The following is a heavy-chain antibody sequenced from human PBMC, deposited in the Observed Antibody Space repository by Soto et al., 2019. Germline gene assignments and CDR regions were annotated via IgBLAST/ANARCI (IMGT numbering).Heavy chain of an antibody. D-gene: IGHD1-7*01. CDR2: TYYRSKWNY. Sequence: SQTLSLTCAISVDSVSAHIAAWNLIRQSPSRGLEWLGRTYYRSKWNYDYAESVKSRMTITPETSNNHFYLQLNSVTPEDTDVYYCVRQPLATLALYGMDVWGQG. V-gene: IGHV6-1*01. CDR1: VDSVSAHIAA. J-gene: IGHJ6*02. CDR3: VRQPLATLALYGMDV.